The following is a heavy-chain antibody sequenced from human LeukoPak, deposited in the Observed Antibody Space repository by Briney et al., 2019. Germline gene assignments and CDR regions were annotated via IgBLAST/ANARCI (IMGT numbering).Heavy chain of an antibody. CDR2: ISNTGTT. V-gene: IGHV4-61*02. D-gene: IGHD3-16*01. Sequence: TLSLTCTVSGGSISSGSYYWSWIRQPAGKGLEWVGRISNTGTTNCNPSLKGRVTISLDTSKNQFSLKLSSVTTADTAVYYCARGPDGITSDYWGQGTLVSLSS. CDR1: GGSISSGSYY. CDR3: ARGPDGITSDY. J-gene: IGHJ4*02.